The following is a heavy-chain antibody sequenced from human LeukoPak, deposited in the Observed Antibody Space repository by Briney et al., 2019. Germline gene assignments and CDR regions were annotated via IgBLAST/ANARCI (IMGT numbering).Heavy chain of an antibody. V-gene: IGHV3-53*01. CDR2: IYAGGDT. CDR1: GFTVTTHY. Sequence: GGSLRLSCAASGFTVTTHYMTWVRQAPGKGLEWVSVIYAGGDTYYAGSVKGGFIISREDSKDNLYLQMNSRKAEDTAVYYCAKAGGSSWVFDYWGQGTLVTVSS. D-gene: IGHD6-13*01. CDR3: AKAGGSSWVFDY. J-gene: IGHJ4*02.